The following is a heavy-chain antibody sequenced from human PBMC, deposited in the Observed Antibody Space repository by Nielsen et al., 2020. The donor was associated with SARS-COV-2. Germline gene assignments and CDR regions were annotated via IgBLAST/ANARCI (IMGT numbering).Heavy chain of an antibody. Sequence: SETLSLTCTVSGGSISSYYWSWIRQPPGKGLEWIGYIYYSGSTNYNPSLKSRVTISVDTSKNQFSLKLSSVTAADTAVYYCARLYSSGWTHTPIFDYWSQGTLVTVSS. J-gene: IGHJ4*02. CDR1: GGSISSYY. CDR3: ARLYSSGWTHTPIFDY. CDR2: IYYSGST. V-gene: IGHV4-59*01. D-gene: IGHD6-19*01.